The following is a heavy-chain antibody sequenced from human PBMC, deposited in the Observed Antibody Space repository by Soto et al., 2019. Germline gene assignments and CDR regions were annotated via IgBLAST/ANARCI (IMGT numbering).Heavy chain of an antibody. D-gene: IGHD3-16*01. CDR3: AGLYRGERHDYCLGL. J-gene: IGHJ6*02. Sequence: GGTLRLSCEVSGYSLSTFSMNWVRHGPGPGLEYVSVISSSSGYIYYADSVKGRFTVSSDNTRNTLFLQLSGLRAAATAVYYFAGLYRGERHDYCLGLWGQGITVTVSS. CDR1: GYSLSTFS. V-gene: IGHV3-21*01. CDR2: ISSSSGYI.